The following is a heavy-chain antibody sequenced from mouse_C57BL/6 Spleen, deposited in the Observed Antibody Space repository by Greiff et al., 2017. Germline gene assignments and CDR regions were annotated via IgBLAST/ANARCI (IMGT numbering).Heavy chain of an antibody. CDR1: GYSFTDYN. J-gene: IGHJ2*01. V-gene: IGHV1-39*01. CDR2: INPNYGTT. D-gene: IGHD2-1*01. CDR3: ARGGAIYYGNYDYFDY. Sequence: ASVKISCKASGYSFTDYNMNWVKQSNGKSLEWIGVINPNYGTTSYNQKFKGKATLTVDQSSSTAYMQLNSRTSEDSAVYYCARGGAIYYGNYDYFDYWGQGTTLTVSS.